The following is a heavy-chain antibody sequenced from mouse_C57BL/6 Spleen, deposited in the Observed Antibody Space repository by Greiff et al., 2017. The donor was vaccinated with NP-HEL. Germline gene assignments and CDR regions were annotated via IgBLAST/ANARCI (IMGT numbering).Heavy chain of an antibody. CDR1: GYTFTSYW. J-gene: IGHJ2*01. V-gene: IGHV1-53*01. CDR2: INPSNGGT. D-gene: IGHD1-1*01. CDR3: ARGGTTVVATIDY. Sequence: VQLQQPGTELVKPGASVKLSCKASGYTFTSYWMHWVKQRPGQGLEWIGNINPSNGGTNYNEKFKSKATLTVDKSSSTAYMQLSSLTSEDSAVYYCARGGTTVVATIDYWGQGTTLTVSS.